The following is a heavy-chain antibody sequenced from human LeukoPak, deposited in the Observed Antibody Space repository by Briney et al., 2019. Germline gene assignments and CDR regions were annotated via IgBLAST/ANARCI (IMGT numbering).Heavy chain of an antibody. D-gene: IGHD5-18*01. CDR2: INPNSGDT. V-gene: IGHV1-2*06. Sequence: ASVKVSCKASGYTFTGYHMHWVRQAPGQGLEWMGRINPNSGDTNYAQNFQGRVTMTRDTSISTAYMELSRLRSDDTAVYYCARDSAKRGYSYGHSGYWGQGTLVTVSS. CDR1: GYTFTGYH. J-gene: IGHJ4*02. CDR3: ARDSAKRGYSYGHSGY.